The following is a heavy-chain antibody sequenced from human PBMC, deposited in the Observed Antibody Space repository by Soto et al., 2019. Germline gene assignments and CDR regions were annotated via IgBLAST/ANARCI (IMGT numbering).Heavy chain of an antibody. D-gene: IGHD2-15*01. CDR3: AKLGQKGWVVVAATSGKSAFDI. V-gene: IGHV3-23*01. CDR2: ISGSGGST. Sequence: GGSLRLSCAASGFTFSSYAMSWVRQAPGKGLEWVSAISGSGGSTYYADSVKGRFTISRDNSKNTLYLQMNSLRAEDTAVYYCAKLGQKGWVVVAATSGKSAFDIWGQGTMVTVSS. J-gene: IGHJ3*02. CDR1: GFTFSSYA.